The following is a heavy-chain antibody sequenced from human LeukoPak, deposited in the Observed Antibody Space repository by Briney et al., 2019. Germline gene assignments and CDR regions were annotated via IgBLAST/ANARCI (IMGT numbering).Heavy chain of an antibody. Sequence: GGSLRLSCAASGFTFSSYAMSWVRQAPGKGPEWVSAISGSGGSTYYADSVKGRFAISRDNSKNTLYLQMNSLRAEDTAVYYCAKGTNPWFDPWGQGTLVTVSS. CDR2: ISGSGGST. CDR3: AKGTNPWFDP. V-gene: IGHV3-23*01. J-gene: IGHJ5*02. CDR1: GFTFSSYA. D-gene: IGHD1-7*01.